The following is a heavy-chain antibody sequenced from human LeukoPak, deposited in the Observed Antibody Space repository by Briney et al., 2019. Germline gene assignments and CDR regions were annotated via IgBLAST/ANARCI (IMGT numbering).Heavy chain of an antibody. CDR2: INHSGNT. V-gene: IGHV4-34*01. CDR3: ASKAAVAGTIDY. Sequence: PSETLSLTCAVYGGSFTDYFWSWIRQPPGKGLEWIGEINHSGNTYYRPALKSRVTISVDTSKNQFSLKLSSVTAADTAVYYCASKAAVAGTIDYWGQGTLVTVSS. D-gene: IGHD6-19*01. CDR1: GGSFTDYF. J-gene: IGHJ4*02.